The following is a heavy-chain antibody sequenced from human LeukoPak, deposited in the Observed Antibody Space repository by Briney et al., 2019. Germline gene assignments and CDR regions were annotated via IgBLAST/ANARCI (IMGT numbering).Heavy chain of an antibody. D-gene: IGHD6-19*01. CDR1: GYTSTSYG. J-gene: IGHJ1*01. V-gene: IGHV1-18*01. CDR3: ARAYKDRSLAGKKEFFQH. Sequence: ASVKVSCKASGYTSTSYGISWVRQAPGQGLEWMGWISAYNGNTNYAQKLQGRVTMTTDTSTSTAYMELRSLRAEDTALYYCARAYKDRSLAGKKEFFQHWGQGTLVTVSS. CDR2: ISAYNGNT.